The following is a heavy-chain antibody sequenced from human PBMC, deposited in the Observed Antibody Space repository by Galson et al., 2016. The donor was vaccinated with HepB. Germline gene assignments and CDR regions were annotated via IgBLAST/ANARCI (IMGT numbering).Heavy chain of an antibody. J-gene: IGHJ5*02. CDR2: ITYDGRNE. Sequence: SLRLSCAASGFTFNKYGMHWVRQAPDKGLEWVAVITYDGRNEYYGDSVKGRFTISRDNSKNTLYLQMNSLRAEDTAVYYCAKDSGCTNTGCQNNWCDPWGQGTLVTVSS. D-gene: IGHD2-2*01. CDR1: GFTFNKYG. V-gene: IGHV3-30*18. CDR3: AKDSGCTNTGCQNNWCDP.